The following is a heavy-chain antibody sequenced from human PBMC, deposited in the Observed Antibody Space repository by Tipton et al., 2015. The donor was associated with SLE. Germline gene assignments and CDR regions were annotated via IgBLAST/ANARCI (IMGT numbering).Heavy chain of an antibody. J-gene: IGHJ5*02. CDR3: ARDLWRRWFDP. V-gene: IGHV3-53*01. D-gene: IGHD3-10*01. Sequence: SLRLSCVASGFTFGSYAMSWVRQAPGKGLEWVSVIYTGGTTYYADSVKGRFTISRDNSKNTLYLQMDSLRAEDTAVYYCARDLWRRWFDPWGQGTLVTVSS. CDR2: IYTGGTT. CDR1: GFTFGSYA.